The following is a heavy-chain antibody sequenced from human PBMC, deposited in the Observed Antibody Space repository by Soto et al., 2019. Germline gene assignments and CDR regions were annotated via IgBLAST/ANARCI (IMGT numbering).Heavy chain of an antibody. Sequence: QVQLVQSGAEVKKPGASVKVSCKASGYTFTSYGISWVRQAPGQGLEWMGWISAYNGNTNYAQKLQGRVTMTTDTTTSKAYRELRGLRSDDTAGYYWARETEGWLRQGGDYWGQGTLVTVSS. V-gene: IGHV1-18*01. J-gene: IGHJ4*02. D-gene: IGHD5-12*01. CDR1: GYTFTSYG. CDR3: ARETEGWLRQGGDY. CDR2: ISAYNGNT.